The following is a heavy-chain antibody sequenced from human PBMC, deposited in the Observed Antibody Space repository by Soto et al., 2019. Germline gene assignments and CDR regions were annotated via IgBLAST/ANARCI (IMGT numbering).Heavy chain of an antibody. CDR2: ISGSGGST. CDR1: GFTFSSYA. V-gene: IGHV3-23*01. Sequence: GGSLRLSCAASGFTFSSYAMSWVRQAPGKGLEWVSAISGSGGSTYYADSVKGRFTISRDNSKNTLYLQMNSLRAEDTAVYYCATSSSFIAVADCSGYWGQGTLVTVSS. CDR3: ATSSSFIAVADCSGY. D-gene: IGHD6-19*01. J-gene: IGHJ4*02.